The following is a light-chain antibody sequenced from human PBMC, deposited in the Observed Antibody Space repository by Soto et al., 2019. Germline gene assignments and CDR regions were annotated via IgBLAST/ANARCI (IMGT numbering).Light chain of an antibody. J-gene: IGKJ5*01. V-gene: IGKV1-5*01. CDR3: QQYHRLSIT. Sequence: DIQLANTPSKLPRLGEDRGTLCCRASQSISSWLAWYQQKPGKAPNLLIYDASTLERGVPSRFSFTRSRTEITHTISSLHPDDFATYYFQQYHRLSITCHQGTRLEIK. CDR2: DAS. CDR1: QSISSW.